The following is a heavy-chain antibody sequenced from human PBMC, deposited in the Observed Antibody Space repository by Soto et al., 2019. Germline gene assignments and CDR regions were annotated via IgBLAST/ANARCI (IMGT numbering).Heavy chain of an antibody. CDR2: IWYDGSNK. Sequence: GGSLRLSCAASGFTFSSYGMHWVRQAPGKGLEWVAVIWYDGSNKYYADSVKGRFTISRDNSKNTLYLQMNSLRAEDTAVYYCARAASPKGDRYYYYGMDVWGQGTTVTVSS. D-gene: IGHD3-16*01. V-gene: IGHV3-33*01. CDR1: GFTFSSYG. J-gene: IGHJ6*02. CDR3: ARAASPKGDRYYYYGMDV.